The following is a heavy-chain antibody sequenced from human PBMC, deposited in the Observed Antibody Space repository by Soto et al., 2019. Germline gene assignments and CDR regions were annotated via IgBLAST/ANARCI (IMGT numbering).Heavy chain of an antibody. J-gene: IGHJ4*02. CDR3: ARDPKYDFWSGYLGVYFDY. CDR2: ISYDGSNK. Sequence: PGGSLRLSCAASGFTFCSYAMHWVRQAPGKGLEWVAVISYDGSNKYYAGSVKGRFTISRDNSKNTLYLQMNSLRAEDTAVYYCARDPKYDFWSGYLGVYFDYWGQGTLVTVSS. V-gene: IGHV3-30-3*01. D-gene: IGHD3-3*01. CDR1: GFTFCSYA.